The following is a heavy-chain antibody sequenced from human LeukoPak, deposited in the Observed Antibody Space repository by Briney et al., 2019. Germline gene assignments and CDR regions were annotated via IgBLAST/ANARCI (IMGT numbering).Heavy chain of an antibody. Sequence: GGSLRLSCAASGFTFSSYGMHWVRQAPGKGLEWVAFIRYDGSNKYYADSVKGRFTISRDNSKNTLYLQINSLTTAAPAVYYCAKDYDFWSGYFVSHTLIQGEQTHWGQGTLVTVSS. CDR3: AKDYDFWSGYFVSHTLIQGEQTH. J-gene: IGHJ4*02. D-gene: IGHD3-3*01. CDR1: GFTFSSYG. CDR2: IRYDGSNK. V-gene: IGHV3-30*02.